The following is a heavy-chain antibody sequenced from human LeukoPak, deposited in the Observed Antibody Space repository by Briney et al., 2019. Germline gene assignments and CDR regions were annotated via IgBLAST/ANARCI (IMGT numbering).Heavy chain of an antibody. CDR3: ARTQDSYYYDSSGYHFDY. CDR1: GFSFSDYY. CDR2: ISSSSKYT. V-gene: IGHV3-11*03. J-gene: IGHJ4*02. Sequence: AGGSLRLSCAASGFSFSDYYMSWIRQAPGKGLEWLSYISSSSKYTDYADSVKGRFTISRDNAKDSLHLQMNSLRAEDTAVYFCARTQDSYYYDSSGYHFDYWGQGTLATVSS. D-gene: IGHD3-22*01.